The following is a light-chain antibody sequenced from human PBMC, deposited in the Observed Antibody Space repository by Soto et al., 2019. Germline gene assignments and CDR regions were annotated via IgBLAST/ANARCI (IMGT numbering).Light chain of an antibody. CDR1: QGISNY. CDR3: QQLKSDPSIT. J-gene: IGKJ5*01. Sequence: IQMTQWPSSRSGSLGDSRTSTCRASQGISNYLAWYQQKPGKVPKLLIYAASTLQSGVPSRFSGSGSGTEFTLTISSLQPEDFATYYCQQLKSDPSITFGQRTRLEIK. V-gene: IGKV1-27*01. CDR2: AAS.